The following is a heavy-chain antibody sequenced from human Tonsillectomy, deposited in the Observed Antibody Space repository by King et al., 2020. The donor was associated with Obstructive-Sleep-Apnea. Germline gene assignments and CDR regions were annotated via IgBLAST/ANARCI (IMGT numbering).Heavy chain of an antibody. CDR3: AKGVAAAGDRGTFDY. Sequence: VQLVESGGGLVQPGGSLRLSCTASGFIFSSYAMSWVLQAPGKGLEWVSAISGNGGYTYYTDSVRGRFTISRDNSRNTLYLQMNSLRAEDTAVYYCAKGVAAAGDRGTFDYWGQGTLVTVSS. CDR2: ISGNGGYT. J-gene: IGHJ4*02. D-gene: IGHD6-13*01. CDR1: GFIFSSYA. V-gene: IGHV3-23*04.